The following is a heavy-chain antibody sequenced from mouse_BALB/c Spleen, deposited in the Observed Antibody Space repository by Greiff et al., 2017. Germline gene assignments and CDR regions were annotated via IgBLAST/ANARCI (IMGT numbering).Heavy chain of an antibody. D-gene: IGHD3-2*01. Sequence: VKLVESGGGLVKPGGSLKLSCAASGFAFSGYNMSWVRQTPGKRLEWVAYISTGGGSTYYPDTVKGRFPISRDNAKNTLYLQMSSLKSEDTAMYYCARQGRTARAPMDYWGQGTSVTVSS. V-gene: IGHV5-12-1*01. J-gene: IGHJ4*01. CDR3: ARQGRTARAPMDY. CDR1: GFAFSGYN. CDR2: ISTGGGST.